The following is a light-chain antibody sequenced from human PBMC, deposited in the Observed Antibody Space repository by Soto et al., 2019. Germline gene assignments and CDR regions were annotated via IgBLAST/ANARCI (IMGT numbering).Light chain of an antibody. CDR2: EVN. CDR1: SSDVGGYNY. V-gene: IGLV2-14*01. CDR3: QSYDSSLSGSKV. Sequence: QSVLTQPASVSGSLGQSITISCTGTSSDVGGYNYVSWYQQHPGKVPKLMIFEVNNRPSGVPDRFSGSKSGTSASLAITGLQAEDEADYYCQSYDSSLSGSKVFGGGTKLTVL. J-gene: IGLJ3*02.